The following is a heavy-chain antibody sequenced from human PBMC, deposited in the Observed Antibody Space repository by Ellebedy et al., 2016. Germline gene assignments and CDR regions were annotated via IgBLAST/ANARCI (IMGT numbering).Heavy chain of an antibody. CDR3: ARGMTTVTTVSFDY. CDR2: INQDGSKT. CDR1: GFTFSIFW. Sequence: GESLKISCEASGFTFSIFWMTWVRQAPGKGLEWVANINQDGSKTFYVDSVKGRFTISRDNAKNSLYLQMNSLRDEDTAVYYCARGMTTVTTVSFDYWGQGTLVTVSS. J-gene: IGHJ4*02. D-gene: IGHD4-17*01. V-gene: IGHV3-7*01.